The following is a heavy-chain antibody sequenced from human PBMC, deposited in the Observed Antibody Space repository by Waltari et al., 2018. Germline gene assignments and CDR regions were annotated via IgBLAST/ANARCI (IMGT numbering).Heavy chain of an antibody. CDR3: AKDFFYDFLSGYFD. V-gene: IGHV3-30*02. Sequence: QVHLVASGGGVVQPGGSLRLSCAASAFMFGSLGMHWVRQAPGKGLEWVAFIRYDGSDKYHADSLKGRFTISRDNSKNTLYLQMNSLRAEDTAVYYCAKDFFYDFLSGYFDWGQGTLVTVSS. CDR1: AFMFGSLG. J-gene: IGHJ4*02. CDR2: IRYDGSDK. D-gene: IGHD3-3*01.